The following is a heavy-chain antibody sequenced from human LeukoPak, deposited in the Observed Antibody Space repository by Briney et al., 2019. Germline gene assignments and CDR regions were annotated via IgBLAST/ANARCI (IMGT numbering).Heavy chain of an antibody. CDR3: ARDPPAMYQLLYYFDY. Sequence: GGSLRLSCAASGFTFSSYWMHWVRQAPGKGLVWVSRINTDGSSTSYADCVKGRFTISRDNAKNTLYLQMNSLRAEDTAVYYCARDPPAMYQLLYYFDYWGQGPLVPVSS. V-gene: IGHV3-74*01. CDR2: INTDGSST. J-gene: IGHJ4*02. D-gene: IGHD2-2*01. CDR1: GFTFSSYW.